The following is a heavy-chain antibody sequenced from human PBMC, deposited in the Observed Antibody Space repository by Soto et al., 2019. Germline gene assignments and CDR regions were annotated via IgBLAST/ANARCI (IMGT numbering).Heavy chain of an antibody. D-gene: IGHD3-22*01. CDR1: GGSISSYY. Sequence: SETLSLTCTVSGGSISSYYWSWIRQPPGKGLEWIGYIFYSGSTNYNPSLKSRFTISVDTSKNQFSLRLSSVTAADTAVYYCARDGYYYDSSGYQRVYYFDYWGQGTLVTVSS. J-gene: IGHJ4*02. V-gene: IGHV4-59*01. CDR3: ARDGYYYDSSGYQRVYYFDY. CDR2: IFYSGST.